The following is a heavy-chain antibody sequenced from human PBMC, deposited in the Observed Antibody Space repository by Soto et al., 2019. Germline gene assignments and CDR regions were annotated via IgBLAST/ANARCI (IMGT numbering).Heavy chain of an antibody. V-gene: IGHV3-73*01. CDR2: IRSKTNSYAT. CDR1: GFTFSGSA. J-gene: IGHJ4*01. CDR3: ARDSGYGSGASVNHYLDY. Sequence: PGESLKISCAASGFTFSGSAMHWVRQASGKGLEWVGRIRSKTNSYATAYAASVKGRFTMSRDNAKNSLYLQMDSLRAEDTAVYYCARDSGYGSGASVNHYLDYWRHGTLVTVSS. D-gene: IGHD3-10*01.